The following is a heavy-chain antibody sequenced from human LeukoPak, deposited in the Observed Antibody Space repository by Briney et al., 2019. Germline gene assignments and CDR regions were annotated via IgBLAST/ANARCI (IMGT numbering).Heavy chain of an antibody. Sequence: GGSLRLSCAASGFTFSSYGMHWVRQAPGKGLEWVAFIRYDGSNKYYADSVKGRFTISRDNTKNTLYLQMNSLRAEDTAVYYCAKGRLNNRILFHFDYWGQGTLVTVSS. CDR3: AKGRLNNRILFHFDY. CDR1: GFTFSSYG. V-gene: IGHV3-30*02. J-gene: IGHJ4*02. D-gene: IGHD2-21*01. CDR2: IRYDGSNK.